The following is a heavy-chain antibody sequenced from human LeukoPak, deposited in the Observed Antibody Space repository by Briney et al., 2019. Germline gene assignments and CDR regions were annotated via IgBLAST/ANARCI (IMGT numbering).Heavy chain of an antibody. D-gene: IGHD3-22*01. J-gene: IGHJ4*02. CDR3: AKGGRYYDSSGYLPNYYFDY. V-gene: IGHV3-23*01. CDR1: GFTFSSYA. Sequence: GGSLRLSCAASGFTFSSYAMSWVRQAPGKGLEWVSAISGSGGSTYYADSVKGRLTISRDNSKNTLYLQMNSLRAEDTAVYYCAKGGRYYDSSGYLPNYYFDYWGQGTLVTVSS. CDR2: ISGSGGST.